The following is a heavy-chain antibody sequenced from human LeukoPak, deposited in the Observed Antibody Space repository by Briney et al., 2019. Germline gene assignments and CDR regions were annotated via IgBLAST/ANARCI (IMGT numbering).Heavy chain of an antibody. CDR2: LYSDGST. Sequence: PGGSLILSCAASGFTVSSNYMSWVRQAPGKGLEWVSVLYSDGSTYYADSVKGRFTISRDNFKNTLYLQMNSLRAEDTAVYYCARISFGGSYETWGQGTLVTVSS. CDR3: ARISFGGSYET. V-gene: IGHV3-53*01. D-gene: IGHD3-16*01. CDR1: GFTVSSNY. J-gene: IGHJ5*02.